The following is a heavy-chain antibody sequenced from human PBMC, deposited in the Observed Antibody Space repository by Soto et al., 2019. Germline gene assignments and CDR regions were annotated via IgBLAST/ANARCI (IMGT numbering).Heavy chain of an antibody. D-gene: IGHD2-15*01. Sequence: EVQLVESGGGLVKPGGSLRLSCAASGFNFNSYTINWVRQAPGKRLEWLSSISSSGYIFSTDSVRGRFTISRDNAKNSVYLQINSLRAEDTAVYFCARDCSGGSCYPGMDVWGQGTXXXXS. CDR1: GFNFNSYT. CDR3: ARDCSGGSCYPGMDV. V-gene: IGHV3-21*01. CDR2: ISSSGYI. J-gene: IGHJ6*02.